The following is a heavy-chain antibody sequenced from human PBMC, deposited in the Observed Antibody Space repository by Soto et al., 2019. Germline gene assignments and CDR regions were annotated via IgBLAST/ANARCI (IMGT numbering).Heavy chain of an antibody. CDR3: TREGSAPYYHYGMDS. CDR2: INTHNGNT. J-gene: IGHJ6*02. D-gene: IGHD3-10*01. CDR1: GYTFTTYG. Sequence: ASVKVSCKASGYTFTTYGISWVRQAPGQGLEWLGWINTHNGNTNYAQNLQGRVIMTADTSTSTAYMELRSLRSDDTAIYYCTREGSAPYYHYGMDSWGQRTTDTVSS. V-gene: IGHV1-18*01.